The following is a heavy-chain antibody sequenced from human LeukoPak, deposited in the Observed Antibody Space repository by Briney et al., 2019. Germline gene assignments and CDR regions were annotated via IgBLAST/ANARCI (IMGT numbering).Heavy chain of an antibody. V-gene: IGHV3-66*01. D-gene: IGHD3-16*01. CDR1: GGSISSHY. CDR2: IYSGGST. Sequence: ETLSLTCTVSGGSISSHYWSWIRQPPGKGLEWVSVIYSGGSTYYADSVKGRFTISRDNSKNTLYLQMNSLRAEDTAVYYCARIEGGLFDYWGQGTLVTVSS. J-gene: IGHJ4*02. CDR3: ARIEGGLFDY.